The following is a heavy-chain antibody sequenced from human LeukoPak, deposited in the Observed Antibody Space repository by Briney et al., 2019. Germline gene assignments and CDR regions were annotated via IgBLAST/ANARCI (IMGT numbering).Heavy chain of an antibody. V-gene: IGHV1-2*02. Sequence: GASVKVSCKASGYTFTGYYTHWVRQAPGQGLEWMGWINPNSGGTNYAQKFQGRVTMTRDTSISTAYMELSRLRSDDTAVYYCARDRWGLYYSDYWGQGTLVTVSS. J-gene: IGHJ4*02. D-gene: IGHD3-16*01. CDR2: INPNSGGT. CDR3: ARDRWGLYYSDY. CDR1: GYTFTGYY.